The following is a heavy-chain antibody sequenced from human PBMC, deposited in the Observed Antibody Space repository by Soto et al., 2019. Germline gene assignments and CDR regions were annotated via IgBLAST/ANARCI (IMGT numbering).Heavy chain of an antibody. V-gene: IGHV3-30-3*01. CDR2: ISYDGSNK. J-gene: IGHJ4*02. Sequence: PGGSLRLSCAASGFTFSSYAMHWVRQAPGKGLEWVAVISYDGSNKYYADSVKGRFTISRDNSKNTLYLQMNSLRAEDTTVYYCARDWGSSSWFAPGIDYWGQGTLVTVSS. CDR3: ARDWGSSSWFAPGIDY. CDR1: GFTFSSYA. D-gene: IGHD6-13*01.